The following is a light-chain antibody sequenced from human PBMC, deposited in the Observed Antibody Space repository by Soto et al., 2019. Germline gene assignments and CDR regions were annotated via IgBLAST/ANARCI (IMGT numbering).Light chain of an antibody. J-gene: IGLJ3*02. CDR2: EVS. CDR1: SSDVGGYKY. V-gene: IGLV2-14*01. CDR3: SSYTTTTTLG. Sequence: QSVLTQPASVSGSPGQSITISCTGTSSDVGGYKYVSWYQQHPGKAPKLMIYEVSNRPSGVSNRFSGSKSGNTASLTISGLQAEDEADYYCSSYTTTTTLGFGGGTKLTV.